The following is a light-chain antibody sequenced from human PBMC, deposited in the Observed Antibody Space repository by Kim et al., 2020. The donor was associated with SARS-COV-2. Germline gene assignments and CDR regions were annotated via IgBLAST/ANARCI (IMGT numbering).Light chain of an antibody. J-gene: IGKJ2*01. CDR3: QQYNNWPPYT. Sequence: VSPGERATLSCRASQSVSRNLAWYQQKPGQAPRLLIYGASTRATGIPARFSGSGPGTEFTLTISSLQSEDFAVYYCQQYNNWPPYTFGQGTKLEI. CDR1: QSVSRN. V-gene: IGKV3-15*01. CDR2: GAS.